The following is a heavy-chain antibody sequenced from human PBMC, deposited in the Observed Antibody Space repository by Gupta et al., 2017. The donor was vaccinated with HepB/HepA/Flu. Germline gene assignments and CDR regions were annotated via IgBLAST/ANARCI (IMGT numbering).Heavy chain of an antibody. J-gene: IGHJ3*02. CDR1: GFTFSSYD. Sequence: EVQLVESGGGLVKPGGSLRLSCAASGFTFSSYDMNWVRQAPGKGLECVSSISITSYIYYADSLKGRFTISRDNAKNSLYLEMNNLRAEDTAVYYCARAISSEALDIWGQGTMVTVSS. CDR2: ISITSYI. V-gene: IGHV3-21*02. CDR3: ARAISSEALDI. D-gene: IGHD3-10*01.